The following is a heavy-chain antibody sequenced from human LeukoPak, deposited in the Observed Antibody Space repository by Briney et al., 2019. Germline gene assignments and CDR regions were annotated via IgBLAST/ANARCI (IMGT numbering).Heavy chain of an antibody. J-gene: IGHJ4*02. CDR3: ARDMIRGVVNN. Sequence: GGSLRLSCAASGLTFRTYAMSWVRQVPGKGLVWVSLINPSGSFTTYADSVKGRFTISRDNAKNRLYMQMNSLRVEDTAVYYCARDMIRGVVNNWGQGALVTVSS. CDR2: INPSGSFT. CDR1: GLTFRTYA. V-gene: IGHV3-74*01. D-gene: IGHD3-10*01.